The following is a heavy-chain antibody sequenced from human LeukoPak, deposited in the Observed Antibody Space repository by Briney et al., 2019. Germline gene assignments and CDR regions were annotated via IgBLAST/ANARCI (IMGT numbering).Heavy chain of an antibody. V-gene: IGHV3-74*01. CDR1: GFTFSSYW. D-gene: IGHD3-16*01. Sequence: GGSLRLSCAASGFTFSSYWMHWVRQAPGTGLVWVSRINTDGSITNYADSVKGRFTVSRDNAKNTVYLQMNSLRAEDTAPYYCARDETRPYNYYMDVWGKGTTVTVSS. CDR2: INTDGSIT. CDR3: ARDETRPYNYYMDV. J-gene: IGHJ6*03.